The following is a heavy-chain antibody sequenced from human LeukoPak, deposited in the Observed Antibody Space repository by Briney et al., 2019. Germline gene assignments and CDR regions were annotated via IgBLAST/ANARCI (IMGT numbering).Heavy chain of an antibody. J-gene: IGHJ3*02. CDR3: ARDSVSDGFDI. V-gene: IGHV3-21*01. CDR1: GFAFSTSR. Sequence: KTGGSLRLSCAASGFAFSTSRMNWVRQAPGKWLEWVALISSSSSHIYYADSVKGRFTISRDNARNLIFLQMNSLRAEDTGVYYCARDSVSDGFDIWGQGTMVTVSS. CDR2: ISSSSSHI. D-gene: IGHD2-8*01.